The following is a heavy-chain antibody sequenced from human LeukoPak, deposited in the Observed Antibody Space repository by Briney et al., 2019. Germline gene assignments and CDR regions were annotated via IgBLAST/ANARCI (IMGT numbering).Heavy chain of an antibody. CDR1: GGSISSYY. CDR3: ARERCSSTTCYFDY. V-gene: IGHV4-59*01. D-gene: IGHD2-2*01. CDR2: IYYSGST. J-gene: IGHJ4*02. Sequence: PSETLSLTCTVSGGSISSYYWSWIRQPPGKGLEWIGYIYYSGSTNYNPSLKSRVTISVDTSKNQFSLKLSSVTAADTAVYYRARERCSSTTCYFDYWGQGTLVTVSS.